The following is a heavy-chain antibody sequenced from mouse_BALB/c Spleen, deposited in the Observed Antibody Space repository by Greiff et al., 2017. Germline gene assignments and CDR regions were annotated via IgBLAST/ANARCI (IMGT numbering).Heavy chain of an antibody. CDR1: GYTFTSYY. J-gene: IGHJ4*01. V-gene: IGHV1S81*02. Sequence: VQLQQPGAELVKPGASVKLSCKASGYTFTSYYMYWVKQRPGQGLEWIGGINPSNGGTNFNEKFKSKATLTVDKSSSTAYMQLSSLTSEDSAVYYCTRWRDYYAMDYWGQGTSVTVSA. CDR2: INPSNGGT. CDR3: TRWRDYYAMDY.